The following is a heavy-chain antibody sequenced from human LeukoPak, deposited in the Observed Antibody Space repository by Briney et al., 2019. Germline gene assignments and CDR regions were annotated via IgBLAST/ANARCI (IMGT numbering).Heavy chain of an antibody. V-gene: IGHV3-48*01. J-gene: IGHJ3*02. Sequence: GGSLRLSCAASGFTFEDYSMNSVRQAPGKGLEWVSYISSSSSAIYYADSVKGRFTISRDNAKNSVYLQMNSLRAEDRAVYYCARDGGSSWYGAFDIWGQGTMVTVSS. CDR2: ISSSSSAI. CDR1: GFTFEDYS. D-gene: IGHD6-13*01. CDR3: ARDGGSSWYGAFDI.